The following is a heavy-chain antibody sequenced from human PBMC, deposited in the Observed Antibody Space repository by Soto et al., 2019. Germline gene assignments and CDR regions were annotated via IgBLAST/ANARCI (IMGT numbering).Heavy chain of an antibody. CDR3: ARVLYYGSRSFPSVFGMDV. CDR1: GYTFTSYG. CDR2: LSAYNGNT. Sequence: QVQLVQSGAEVKKPGASVKVSCKASGYTFTSYGISWVRQAPGQGLEWMGWLSAYNGNTNYAQKLQGRVTMTTDTSTSTAYMELRSLRSDDTAVYYCARVLYYGSRSFPSVFGMDVWGQGTTVTVSS. V-gene: IGHV1-18*01. J-gene: IGHJ6*02. D-gene: IGHD3-10*01.